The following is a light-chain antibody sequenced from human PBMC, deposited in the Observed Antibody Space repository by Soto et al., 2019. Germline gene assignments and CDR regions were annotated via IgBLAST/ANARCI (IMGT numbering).Light chain of an antibody. CDR3: VSYTDTDTLV. Sequence: QSVLTQPPSASGSPGQSVAISCTGTSSDVGGYNYVSWYQQHPGKAPKLLIFEVTNRPSGVSSRFSGSRSGNTASLTISGLQPDDEGDYFCVSYTDTDTLVFGTGTKVTVL. J-gene: IGLJ1*01. V-gene: IGLV2-8*01. CDR1: SSDVGGYNY. CDR2: EVT.